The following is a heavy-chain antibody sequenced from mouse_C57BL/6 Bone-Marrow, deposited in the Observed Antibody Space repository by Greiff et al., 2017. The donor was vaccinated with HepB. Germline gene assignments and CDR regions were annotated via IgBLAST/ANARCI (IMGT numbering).Heavy chain of an antibody. Sequence: QVQLQQSGPGLVQPSQSLSITCTVSGFSLTSYGVHWVRQSPGKGLEWLGVIWSGGSTDYNAAFISRLSISKDNSKSQVFFKMNSLQADDTAIYYCARLSLTGTNYFDYWGQGTTLTVSS. CDR2: IWSGGST. V-gene: IGHV2-2*01. J-gene: IGHJ2*01. CDR1: GFSLTSYG. D-gene: IGHD4-1*01. CDR3: ARLSLTGTNYFDY.